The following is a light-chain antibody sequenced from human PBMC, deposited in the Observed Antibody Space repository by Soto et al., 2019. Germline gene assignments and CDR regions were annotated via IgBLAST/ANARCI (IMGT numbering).Light chain of an antibody. Sequence: DIQMTQSPSSLSGSLGDRVTITCRASQSINTYLNWYQQRPGKAPELLIYSASDLQSGVPSRFSGRGSGTDFTLTITSLQPEDSGIYYCQQSYSSPITFGQGTRLEF. CDR3: QQSYSSPIT. V-gene: IGKV1-39*01. CDR2: SAS. J-gene: IGKJ5*01. CDR1: QSINTY.